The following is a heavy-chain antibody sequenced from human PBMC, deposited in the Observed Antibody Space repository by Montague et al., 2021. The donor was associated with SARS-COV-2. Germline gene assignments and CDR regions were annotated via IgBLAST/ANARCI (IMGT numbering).Heavy chain of an antibody. Sequence: TLSLTCTVSGGSISSGGYYWSWIRQHPGKGLEWIGYIYYSGSTYCNPSLKSRVTISVDTSKNQFSLKLSSVTAADTAVYYCARATRSIVVLNWFDPWGQGTLVTVSS. CDR3: ARATRSIVVLNWFDP. D-gene: IGHD3-22*01. V-gene: IGHV4-31*03. CDR2: IYYSGST. J-gene: IGHJ5*02. CDR1: GGSISSGGYY.